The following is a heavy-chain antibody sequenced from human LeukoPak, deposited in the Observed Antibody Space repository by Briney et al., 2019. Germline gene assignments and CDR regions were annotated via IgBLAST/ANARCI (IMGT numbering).Heavy chain of an antibody. CDR2: IIPIFGTA. Sequence: SVKVSCKASGGTFSSYAISWVRQAPGQGLEWMGGIIPIFGTANYAQKFQGRVTITTDESTSTAYMELSSLRSEDTAVYYCERDYYDSSGYGYFDYWGQGTLVTVSS. D-gene: IGHD3-22*01. J-gene: IGHJ4*02. CDR3: ERDYYDSSGYGYFDY. CDR1: GGTFSSYA. V-gene: IGHV1-69*05.